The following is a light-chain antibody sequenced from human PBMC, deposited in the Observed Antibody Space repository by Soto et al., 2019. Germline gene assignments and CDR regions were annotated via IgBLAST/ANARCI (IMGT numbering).Light chain of an antibody. J-gene: IGKJ2*01. Sequence: DIQMTQSPSSLSASVGDRVTITCRASQTISNFLNWYQQKPGKAPKLLTFAASRLQSGVPSRFSGSGSGTDFTLSITSLQPEDFATYYCQQTYSTPYTFGQGTELEIK. CDR3: QQTYSTPYT. V-gene: IGKV1-39*01. CDR1: QTISNF. CDR2: AAS.